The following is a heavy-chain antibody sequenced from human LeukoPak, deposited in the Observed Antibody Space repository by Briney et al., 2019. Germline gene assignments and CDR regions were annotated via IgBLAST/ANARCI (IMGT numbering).Heavy chain of an antibody. Sequence: GGSLRLSCAASGFTFSSYGMHWVRQAPGKGLEWVAVISYDGSNKYYADSVKGRFTISRDNSKNTLYLQMNSLRAEDTAVYYCAKSPYSGYDFFDYWGQGTLVTVSS. CDR2: ISYDGSNK. J-gene: IGHJ4*02. V-gene: IGHV3-30*18. CDR3: AKSPYSGYDFFDY. CDR1: GFTFSSYG. D-gene: IGHD5-12*01.